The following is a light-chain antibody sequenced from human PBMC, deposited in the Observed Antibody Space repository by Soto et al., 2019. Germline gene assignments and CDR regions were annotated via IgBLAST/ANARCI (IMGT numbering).Light chain of an antibody. CDR1: SGHSSYI. CDR2: LEGSGSY. Sequence: QSVLTQSSSASASLGSSVKLTCTLSSGHSSYIIAWHQQQPGKAPRYLMKLEGSGSYNKGSGVPDRFSGSSSGADRYLTISNPQFEDEADYYCGAWDSNTQNGVFGGGTKLTVL. J-gene: IGLJ3*02. V-gene: IGLV4-60*02. CDR3: GAWDSNTQNGV.